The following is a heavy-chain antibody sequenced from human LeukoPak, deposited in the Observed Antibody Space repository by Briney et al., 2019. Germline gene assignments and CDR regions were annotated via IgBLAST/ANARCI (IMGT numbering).Heavy chain of an antibody. J-gene: IGHJ4*02. CDR1: GYTFTSYD. D-gene: IGHD3-22*01. CDR3: ARTSAAYDSSGYYYLDVIDY. CDR2: MNPNSGNT. Sequence: ASVKVSCKASGYTFTSYDINWVRQATGQGLEWMGWMNPNSGNTGYAQKFQGRVTMTRNTSISTAYMELSSLRSEDTAVYYCARTSAAYDSSGYYYLDVIDYWAREPWSPSPQ. V-gene: IGHV1-8*01.